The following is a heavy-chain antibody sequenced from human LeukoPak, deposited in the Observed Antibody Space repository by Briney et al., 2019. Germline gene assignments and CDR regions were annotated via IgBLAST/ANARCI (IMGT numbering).Heavy chain of an antibody. CDR1: GFTFSSYA. CDR2: ISYDGSNK. J-gene: IGHJ6*03. D-gene: IGHD4-11*01. Sequence: PGGSLRLSCAASGFTFSSYAMHWVRQAPGKGLEWVAVISYDGSNKYYADSVKGRFPISRDNSKHTLYLQMHSLRAEDTAVYYCERDSNDYSNCQERNTIHYYYYYMDVWGKGTTVTVSS. V-gene: IGHV3-30*04. CDR3: ERDSNDYSNCQERNTIHYYYYYMDV.